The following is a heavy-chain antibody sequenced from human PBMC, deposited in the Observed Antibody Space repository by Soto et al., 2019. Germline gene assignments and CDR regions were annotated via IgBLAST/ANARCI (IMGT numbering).Heavy chain of an antibody. V-gene: IGHV4-59*01. J-gene: IGHJ5*02. Sequence: QVQLQESGPGLVKPSETLSLPCTVSGGSISSYYWSWIRQPPGKGLEWIGYIYYSGSTNYNPSLKSRVTISVDKSKNQFSLKLSSVTAADTAVYYCAIALWGRGNCFDPWGQGTLVTVSS. CDR2: IYYSGST. CDR1: GGSISSYY. CDR3: AIALWGRGNCFDP. D-gene: IGHD3-16*01.